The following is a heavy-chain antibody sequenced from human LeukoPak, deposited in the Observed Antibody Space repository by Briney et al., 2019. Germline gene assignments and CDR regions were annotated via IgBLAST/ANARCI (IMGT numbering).Heavy chain of an antibody. Sequence: SETLSLTCAVSGGSISSSNWWSWVRQPPGQGLEWIGEIYHSGSTNYNPSLKSRVTISVDKSKNQFSLKLSSVTAADTAVYYCARAGRMVVVVPAATLDYYYGMDVWGQGTTVTVSS. J-gene: IGHJ6*02. V-gene: IGHV4-4*02. CDR2: IYHSGST. CDR3: ARAGRMVVVVPAATLDYYYGMDV. D-gene: IGHD2-2*01. CDR1: GGSISSSNW.